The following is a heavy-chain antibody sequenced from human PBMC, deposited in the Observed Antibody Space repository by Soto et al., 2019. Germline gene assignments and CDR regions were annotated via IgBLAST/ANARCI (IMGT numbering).Heavy chain of an antibody. V-gene: IGHV3-23*01. CDR1: GFTFDNYA. CDR3: AKDEGNYRANWLDP. CDR2: IRGGGGST. Sequence: EVQLLESGGGLVRPGGSLRLSCAASGFTFDNYAMSWVRQAPGKGLEWVSDIRGGGGSTYYADSVKGRFTISRDNSKNTLYLQMNSLRADDTAIYYCAKDEGNYRANWLDPWGQGTLVTVSS. D-gene: IGHD3-10*01. J-gene: IGHJ5*02.